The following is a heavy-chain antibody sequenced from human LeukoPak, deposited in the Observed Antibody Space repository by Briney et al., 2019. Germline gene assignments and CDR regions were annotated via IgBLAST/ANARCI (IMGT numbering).Heavy chain of an antibody. Sequence: PSETLSLTCAVYGGSFSGYYWSWIRQPPGKGLEWIGEINHSGSTNYNPSLKSRATISVDTSKNQFSLKLSSVTAADTAVYYCARGRRWSYYFDYWGQGTLVTVSS. CDR1: GGSFSGYY. D-gene: IGHD1-26*01. J-gene: IGHJ4*02. V-gene: IGHV4-34*01. CDR2: INHSGST. CDR3: ARGRRWSYYFDY.